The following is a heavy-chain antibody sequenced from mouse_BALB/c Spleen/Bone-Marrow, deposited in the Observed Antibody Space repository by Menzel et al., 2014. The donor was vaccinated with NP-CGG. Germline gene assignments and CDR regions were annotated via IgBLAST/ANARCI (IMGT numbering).Heavy chain of an antibody. D-gene: IGHD1-1*01. Sequence: EVQRVESGAELVKPGASVKLSCTASGFNIXDTYMHWVKQRPEQGXEWIGRIDPANGNTKYDPKFQGKATITADTSSNTAYLQLSSLTSEDTAVYYCAAYYDGSSYGFAYWGQGTLVTVSA. CDR1: GFNIXDTY. CDR3: AAYYDGSSYGFAY. V-gene: IGHV14-3*02. CDR2: IDPANGNT. J-gene: IGHJ3*01.